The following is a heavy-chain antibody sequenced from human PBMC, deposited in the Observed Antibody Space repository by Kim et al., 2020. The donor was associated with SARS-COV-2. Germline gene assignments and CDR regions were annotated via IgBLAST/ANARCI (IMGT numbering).Heavy chain of an antibody. J-gene: IGHJ4*02. D-gene: IGHD5-12*01. Sequence: GESLKISCKGSGYSFTSYWISWVRQMPGKGLEWMGRIDPSDSYTNYSPSFQGHVTISADKSISTAYLQWSSLKASDTAMYYCARGGGRWLQLRGADYWGQGTLVTVSS. CDR1: GYSFTSYW. CDR2: IDPSDSYT. V-gene: IGHV5-10-1*01. CDR3: ARGGGRWLQLRGADY.